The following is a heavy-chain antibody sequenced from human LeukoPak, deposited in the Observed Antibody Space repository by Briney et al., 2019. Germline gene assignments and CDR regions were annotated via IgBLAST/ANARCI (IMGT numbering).Heavy chain of an antibody. CDR1: GFTFDHYA. CDR2: ISWNSGSI. Sequence: GRSLRLSCAASGFTFDHYAMHWVRQAPGKGLEWVSGISWNSGSIGYADSVKGRFTISRDNAKNSLYLQMNSQRAEDTALYYCAKDGSWGQGTLVTVSS. CDR3: AKDGS. V-gene: IGHV3-9*01. J-gene: IGHJ4*02.